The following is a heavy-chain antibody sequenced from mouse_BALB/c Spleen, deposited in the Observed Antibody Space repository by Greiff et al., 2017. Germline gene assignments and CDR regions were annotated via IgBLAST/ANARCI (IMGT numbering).Heavy chain of an antibody. J-gene: IGHJ4*01. CDR3: ARFGNYVGYAMDY. D-gene: IGHD2-1*01. Sequence: QVQLQQPGAELVKPGASVKLSCKASGYTFTSYWMHWVKQRPGQGLEWIGEIDPSDSYTNYNQKFKGKSTLAVDKSSSTAYMQLSSLTSEDSAVYYCARFGNYVGYAMDYWGQGTSVTVSS. V-gene: IGHV1-69*01. CDR2: IDPSDSYT. CDR1: GYTFTSYW.